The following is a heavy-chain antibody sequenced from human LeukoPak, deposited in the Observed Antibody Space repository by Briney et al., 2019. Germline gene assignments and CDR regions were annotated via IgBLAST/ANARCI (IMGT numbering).Heavy chain of an antibody. CDR2: GDYSGGT. V-gene: IGHV4-39*07. CDR3: ARERGGEYSSGWYKTNFFDT. J-gene: IGHJ4*02. D-gene: IGHD6-19*01. Sequence: PSETLSLTCTVSSDFFSSVTDYWAWIRQPPGKGLEWIVSGDYSGGTYYNPSLESRVAISADMSKNQISLKLSSVTAADTALYYCARERGGEYSSGWYKTNFFDTWGQGTRVTVSS. CDR1: SDFFSSVTDY.